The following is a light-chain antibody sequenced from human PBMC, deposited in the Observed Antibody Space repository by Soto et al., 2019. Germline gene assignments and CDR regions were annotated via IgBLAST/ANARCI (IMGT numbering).Light chain of an antibody. V-gene: IGLV3-21*04. CDR3: QVWDSSSDHPV. CDR2: YDS. Sequence: SYELTQPPSVSVAPGKTARITCGGNNIGSKSVHWYQQKPGQAPVLVIYYDSDRPSGIPERFSGSNSGNTATLTNSRVEAVDAADYYCQVWDSSSDHPVFGGGTKVTVL. J-gene: IGLJ3*02. CDR1: NIGSKS.